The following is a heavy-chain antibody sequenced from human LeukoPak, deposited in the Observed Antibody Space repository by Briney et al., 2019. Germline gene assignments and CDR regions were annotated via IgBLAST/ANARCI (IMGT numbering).Heavy chain of an antibody. D-gene: IGHD6-19*01. CDR2: ISSSSSTI. CDR3: ARERSSGWVDYFDY. CDR1: GFTFSSYS. V-gene: IGHV3-48*01. Sequence: GGSLRLSCAASGFTFSSYSMNWVRQAPGKGLEWVSYISSSSSTIYYADSVKGRFTISRDNSKNTLYLQMNSLRAEDTAVYYCARERSSGWVDYFDYWGQGTLVTVSS. J-gene: IGHJ4*02.